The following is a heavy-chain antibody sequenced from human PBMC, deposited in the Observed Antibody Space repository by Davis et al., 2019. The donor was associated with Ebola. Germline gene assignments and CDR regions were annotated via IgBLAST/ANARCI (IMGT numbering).Heavy chain of an antibody. CDR2: ISYDGSNK. Sequence: GGSLRLSCAASGFTFSSYAMHWVRQAPGKGLEWVAVISYDGSNKYYADSVKGRFTISRDNSKNTLYLQMNSLRAEDTAVYYCAKDDTYSGYGLGAFDIWGQGTMVTVSS. J-gene: IGHJ3*02. CDR1: GFTFSSYA. CDR3: AKDDTYSGYGLGAFDI. D-gene: IGHD5-12*01. V-gene: IGHV3-30-3*01.